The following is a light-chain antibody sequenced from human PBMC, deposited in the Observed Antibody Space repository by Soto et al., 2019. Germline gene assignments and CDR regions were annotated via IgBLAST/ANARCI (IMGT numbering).Light chain of an antibody. J-gene: IGLJ2*01. V-gene: IGLV2-8*01. CDR2: EVS. Sequence: QSALTQPPSASGSPGQSVTISCTGTSSDVGGYNYVSWYQQHPGKAPKVMMYEVSKRPSGVPDRFSGSKSGNTASLTVSGLQAEDEADYFCLSYAGNSIWLFGGGTKLTVL. CDR1: SSDVGGYNY. CDR3: LSYAGNSIWL.